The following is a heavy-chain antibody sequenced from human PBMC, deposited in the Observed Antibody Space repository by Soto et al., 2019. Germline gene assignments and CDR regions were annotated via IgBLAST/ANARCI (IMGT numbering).Heavy chain of an antibody. Sequence: EVQLVESGGGLVKPGGSLRLSCAASGFTFSNAWMNWVRQAPGKGLEWVGRIKSKTDGGTTDYAAPVKGRFTISRDDSKNKLYLQMKSLKTEDTAVYYCTTGINSSSWYGSAFDIWGQGTMVTVSS. CDR3: TTGINSSSWYGSAFDI. D-gene: IGHD6-13*01. J-gene: IGHJ3*02. CDR2: IKSKTDGGTT. CDR1: GFTFSNAW. V-gene: IGHV3-15*07.